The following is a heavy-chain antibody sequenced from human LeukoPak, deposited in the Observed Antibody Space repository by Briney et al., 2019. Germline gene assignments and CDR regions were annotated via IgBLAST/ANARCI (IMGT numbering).Heavy chain of an antibody. J-gene: IGHJ6*03. D-gene: IGHD2-2*02. V-gene: IGHV4-34*01. CDR1: GGSFSGYY. CDR3: ASGRGVVVPAAIRFYYYYYMDV. Sequence: PSETLSLTCAVYGGSFSGYYWSWIRQPPGKGLEWIGEINHSGSTNYNPSPKSRVTISVDTSKNQFSLKLSSVTAADTAVYYCASGRGVVVPAAIRFYYYYYMDVWGKGTTVTVSS. CDR2: INHSGST.